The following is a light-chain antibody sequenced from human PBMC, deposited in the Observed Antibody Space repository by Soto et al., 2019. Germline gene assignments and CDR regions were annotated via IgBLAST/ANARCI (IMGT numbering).Light chain of an antibody. J-gene: IGKJ2*01. CDR3: QQYNTYGT. Sequence: DIQMTQSPSTLSASVGDRVTITCRASQSISNWLAWYQQKPGKAPKLLIYKASSLESGVPSRFSGSGSGTEFTLTISSLQPDDFATYYCQQYNTYGTFGQGTKLEIK. CDR2: KAS. V-gene: IGKV1-5*03. CDR1: QSISNW.